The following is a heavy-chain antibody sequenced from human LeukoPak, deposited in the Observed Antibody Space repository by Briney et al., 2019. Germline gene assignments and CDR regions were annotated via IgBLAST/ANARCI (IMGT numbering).Heavy chain of an antibody. CDR2: VNHSGSA. CDR1: GVYVGSFRDYY. J-gene: IGHJ3*02. CDR3: ARLPLSSIAARRGGAFDI. Sequence: SETLSLTCAGYGVYVGSFRDYYWSWIRQPPGKGLEWRGEVNHSGSANYNPSLKSRITISVDTSKNQFSLKLSSVTAADTAVYYCARLPLSSIAARRGGAFDIWGQGTMVTVSS. D-gene: IGHD6-6*01. V-gene: IGHV4-34*01.